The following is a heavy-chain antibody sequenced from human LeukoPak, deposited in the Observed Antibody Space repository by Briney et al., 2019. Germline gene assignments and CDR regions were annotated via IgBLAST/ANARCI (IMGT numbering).Heavy chain of an antibody. D-gene: IGHD2-2*01. V-gene: IGHV3-33*01. CDR3: ARTGQTRGRSSDPAYYYYYYGMDV. CDR2: IWYDGSNK. CDR1: GFTFSSYG. J-gene: IGHJ6*02. Sequence: GGSLRLSCAASGFTFSSYGMHWVRQAPGKGLEWVAVIWYDGSNKYYADSVKGRFTISRDNSKNTLYLQVNSLRAEDTAVYYCARTGQTRGRSSDPAYYYYYYGMDVWGQGTTVTVSS.